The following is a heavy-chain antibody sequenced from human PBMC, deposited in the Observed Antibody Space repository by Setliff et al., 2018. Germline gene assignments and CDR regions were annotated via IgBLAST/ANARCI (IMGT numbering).Heavy chain of an antibody. J-gene: IGHJ4*02. D-gene: IGHD5-18*01. CDR3: AAIGLDTAMITGVLFDF. CDR2: ISAYNGYT. CDR1: GYTFTSYG. Sequence: GASVKVSCKASGYTFTSYGISWVRQAPGQGLEWMGWISAYNGYTNYAQKLQGRVTMTTDTSTSTAYMELRSLRSDDTAVYYCAAIGLDTAMITGVLFDFWGQGTLVTVSS. V-gene: IGHV1-18*01.